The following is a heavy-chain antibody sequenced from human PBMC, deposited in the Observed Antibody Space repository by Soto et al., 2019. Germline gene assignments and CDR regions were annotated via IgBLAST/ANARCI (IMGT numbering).Heavy chain of an antibody. CDR3: ATRPDTGGDVSNVFYFDF. CDR1: GYTFITYG. Sequence: ASVKVSCKASGYTFITYGVSWVRQAPGQGLDWLGWISTYNGNTRYAERLQGRVTMTTDTTTNTAYMELRNLRSDDTAVYYCATRPDTGGDVSNVFYFDFWGPGTLVTVSS. J-gene: IGHJ4*02. D-gene: IGHD2-21*01. V-gene: IGHV1-18*01. CDR2: ISTYNGNT.